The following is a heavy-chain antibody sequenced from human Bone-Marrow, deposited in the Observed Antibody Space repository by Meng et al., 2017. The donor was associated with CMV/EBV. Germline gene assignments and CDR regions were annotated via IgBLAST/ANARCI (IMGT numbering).Heavy chain of an antibody. CDR2: IYSGGNT. J-gene: IGHJ4*02. CDR1: ELSVSSNH. CDR3: ARDDPYRYFDY. D-gene: IGHD3-16*01. V-gene: IGHV3-66*02. Sequence: GESLKISCAASELSVSSNHMSWVRQAPGKGLEWVSLIYSGGNTYYADSVKGRFTISRDNSKNTLYLQMNSLRVEDTAVYYCARDDPYRYFDYWGQGTLVTVSS.